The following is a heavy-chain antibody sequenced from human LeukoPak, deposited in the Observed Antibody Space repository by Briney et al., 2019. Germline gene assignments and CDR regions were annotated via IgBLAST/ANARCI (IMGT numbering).Heavy chain of an antibody. CDR2: INHSGST. V-gene: IGHV4-34*01. CDR3: ASDGYGSGSRIPDY. CDR1: GGSISSYY. Sequence: SETLSLTCTVSGGSISSYYWSWIRQPPGKGLEWIGEINHSGSTNYNPSLKSRVTISVDTSKNQFSLKLSSVTAADTAVYYCASDGYGSGSRIPDYWGQGTLVTVSS. D-gene: IGHD3-10*01. J-gene: IGHJ4*02.